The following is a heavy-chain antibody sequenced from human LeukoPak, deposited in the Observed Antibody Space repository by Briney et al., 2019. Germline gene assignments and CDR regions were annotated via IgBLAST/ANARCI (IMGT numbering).Heavy chain of an antibody. CDR3: ARDVIEAYYYYYMDV. V-gene: IGHV3-21*01. Sequence: GGSLRLSCAASGFTFSSYSMNWVRQAPGKGLEWVSSISSSSSYIYYADSVKGRFTISRDNAKNSLYLQMNSLRAEDTAVYYCARDVIEAYYYYYMDVWGKGTTVTVSS. J-gene: IGHJ6*03. CDR1: GFTFSSYS. CDR2: ISSSSSYI. D-gene: IGHD3-16*02.